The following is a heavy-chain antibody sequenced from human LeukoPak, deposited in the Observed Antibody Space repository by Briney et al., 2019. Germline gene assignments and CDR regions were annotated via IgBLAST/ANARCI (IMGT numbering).Heavy chain of an antibody. Sequence: GGSLRLSCAASGFTFSSYWMSWVRQAPGKGLEWVANIKQDGSEKYYVDSVKGRFTISRDNAKNSLYLQMNSLRAEDTAVYYCASTFSSSWTEQLDYWGQGTLVTVSS. CDR2: IKQDGSEK. J-gene: IGHJ4*02. CDR3: ASTFSSSWTEQLDY. V-gene: IGHV3-7*01. D-gene: IGHD6-13*01. CDR1: GFTFSSYW.